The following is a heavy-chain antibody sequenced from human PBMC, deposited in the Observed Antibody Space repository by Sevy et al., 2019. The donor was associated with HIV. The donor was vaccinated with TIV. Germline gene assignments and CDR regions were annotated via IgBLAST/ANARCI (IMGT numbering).Heavy chain of an antibody. Sequence: GGSLRLSCAVSGFTFNNAWMNWVRQAPGTGLQWVGLIKSKIDGETTDYAAPLKGRFTISRDDSKNTLYLQMNSRKIEDTAVYHCATAPGYYDSAPFDYWGPGTLVTVSS. CDR2: IKSKIDGETT. CDR3: ATAPGYYDSAPFDY. V-gene: IGHV3-15*01. J-gene: IGHJ4*02. D-gene: IGHD3-22*01. CDR1: GFTFNNAW.